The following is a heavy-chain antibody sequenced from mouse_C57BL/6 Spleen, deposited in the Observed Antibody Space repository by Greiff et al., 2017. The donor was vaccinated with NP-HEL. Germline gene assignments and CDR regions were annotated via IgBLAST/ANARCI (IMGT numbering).Heavy chain of an antibody. D-gene: IGHD2-1*01. CDR3: ARHVIYYGNPAWFAY. Sequence: EVKLLESGGDLVKPGGSLKLSCAASGFTFSSYGMSWVRQTPDKRLEWVATISSGGSYTYYPDSVKGRFTISRDNAKNTLYLQMSSLKSEDTAMYYCARHVIYYGNPAWFAYWGQGTLVTVSA. V-gene: IGHV5-6*01. CDR2: ISSGGSYT. J-gene: IGHJ3*01. CDR1: GFTFSSYG.